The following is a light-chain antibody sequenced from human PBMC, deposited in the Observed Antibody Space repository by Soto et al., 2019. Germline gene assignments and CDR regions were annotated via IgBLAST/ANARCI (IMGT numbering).Light chain of an antibody. CDR3: QQYYSTPWT. V-gene: IGKV4-1*01. J-gene: IGKJ1*01. Sequence: DIVMTQAPDSLAVSLGERATINCKSSQTVLYSSSNKNYLAWYQQKPGQPPKLLVYWASTRESGVPDRFSGSGSWTDFTLTISSLQVEDVAVYYCQQYYSTPWTFGQGTKVEIK. CDR1: QTVLYSSSNKNY. CDR2: WAS.